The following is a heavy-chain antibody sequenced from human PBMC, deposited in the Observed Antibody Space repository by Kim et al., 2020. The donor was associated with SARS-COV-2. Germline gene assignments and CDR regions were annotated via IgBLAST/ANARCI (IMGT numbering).Heavy chain of an antibody. D-gene: IGHD5-18*01. CDR2: GNT. CDR3: ARDQVDGYWP. Sequence: GNTHYADSVRGRFHISRDNSENRVDLQWNTRRGEDTAVYYCARDQVDGYWPWGQGTLVTVSS. J-gene: IGHJ4*02. V-gene: IGHV3-66*01.